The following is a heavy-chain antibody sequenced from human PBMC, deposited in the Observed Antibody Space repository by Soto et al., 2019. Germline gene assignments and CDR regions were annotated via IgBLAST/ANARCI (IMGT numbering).Heavy chain of an antibody. V-gene: IGHV3-33*01. D-gene: IGHD5-18*01. Sequence: QVQLVESGGGVAQPGRSLRLSCAASGFTFSSYGMHWVRQAPGKGLEWVAVIWYDGSNKYYADSVKGRFTISRDNSKNTLYLQMNSLRAEDTAVYYCARDRDGYRYGSTIDYWGQGTLVTVSS. CDR2: IWYDGSNK. CDR3: ARDRDGYRYGSTIDY. J-gene: IGHJ4*02. CDR1: GFTFSSYG.